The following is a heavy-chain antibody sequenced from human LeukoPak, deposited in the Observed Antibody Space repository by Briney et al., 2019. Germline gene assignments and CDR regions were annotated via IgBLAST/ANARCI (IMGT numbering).Heavy chain of an antibody. D-gene: IGHD5-12*01. Sequence: SETLSLTCTVSGGSISSSSYDWGWIRQPPGKGLEWRGSIYSSVSTYHNPSLKSRLTISVDTSKNHFSLKLSSVTAADTAVYYCARSYSGYDFDYWGQGSLVTVSS. CDR1: GGSISSSSYD. CDR3: ARSYSGYDFDY. CDR2: IYSSVST. V-gene: IGHV4-39*02. J-gene: IGHJ4*02.